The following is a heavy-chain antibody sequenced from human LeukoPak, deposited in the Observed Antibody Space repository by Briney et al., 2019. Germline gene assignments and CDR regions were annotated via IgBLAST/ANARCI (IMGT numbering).Heavy chain of an antibody. CDR3: ACVWEARVARTANGVFDY. CDR1: GYTFTGYY. D-gene: IGHD1-26*01. J-gene: IGHJ4*02. CDR2: INPNSGGT. V-gene: IGHV1-2*02. Sequence: ASVKVSCKASGYTFTGYYMNWVRQAPGQGLEWMGWINPNSGGTNYAKKFQGRVTMTRDTSISTAYMELSRLRSDDTAVYYCACVWEARVARTANGVFDYWGQGTLVTVSP.